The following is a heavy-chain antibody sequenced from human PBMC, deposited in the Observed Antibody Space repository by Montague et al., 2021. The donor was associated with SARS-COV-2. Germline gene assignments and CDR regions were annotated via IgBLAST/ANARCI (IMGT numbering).Heavy chain of an antibody. CDR2: ST. CDR3: AKSAWGVTDAFDI. Sequence: STFYADSVKGRFTISRDNSKNTLYLQMNSLRAEDTAVYYCAKSAWGVTDAFDIWGQGKMVTVSS. V-gene: IGHV3-23*03. J-gene: IGHJ3*02. D-gene: IGHD1-26*01.